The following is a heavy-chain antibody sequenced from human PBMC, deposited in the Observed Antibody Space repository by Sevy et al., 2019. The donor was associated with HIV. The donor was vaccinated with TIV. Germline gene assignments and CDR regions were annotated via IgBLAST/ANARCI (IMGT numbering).Heavy chain of an antibody. CDR2: ISTISVSSRTL. CDR1: GFTFISFT. J-gene: IGHJ4*01. Sequence: GGSLRLSWVAPGFTFISFTLNGVRQAPGKGRKWFSYISTISVSSRTLYYPDSVKGRFSISRDNAKNSVHLQMTSLRVEDTAVYYCARPDLSGWYFDFWGHGTLVTVSS. V-gene: IGHV3-48*01. D-gene: IGHD6-19*01. CDR3: ARPDLSGWYFDF.